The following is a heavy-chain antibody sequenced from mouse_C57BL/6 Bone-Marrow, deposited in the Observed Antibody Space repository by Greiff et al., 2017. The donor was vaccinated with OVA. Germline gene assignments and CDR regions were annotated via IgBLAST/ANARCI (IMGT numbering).Heavy chain of an antibody. V-gene: IGHV5-15*01. J-gene: IGHJ2*01. CDR3: ARQGYYGSSYVGYYFDY. D-gene: IGHD1-1*01. Sequence: EVQLVESGGGLVQPGGSLKLSCAASGFTFSDYGMAWVRQAPRKGPEWVAFISNLAYSIYYADTVTGRFTISRENAKNTLYLEMSSLRSEDTAMYYCARQGYYGSSYVGYYFDYWGQGTTLTVSS. CDR2: ISNLAYSI. CDR1: GFTFSDYG.